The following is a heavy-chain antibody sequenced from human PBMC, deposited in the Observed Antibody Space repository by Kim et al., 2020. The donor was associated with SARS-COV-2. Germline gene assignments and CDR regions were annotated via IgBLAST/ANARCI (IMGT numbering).Heavy chain of an antibody. D-gene: IGHD3-9*01. V-gene: IGHV1-69*06. CDR2: IIPIFGTA. Sequence: SVKVSCKASGGTFSSYAISWVRQAPGQGLEWMGGIIPIFGTANYAQKFQGRVTITADKSTSTAYMELSSLRSEDTAVYYCASPWHYDILTPIGYYYYGMDVWGQGTTVTVSS. J-gene: IGHJ6*02. CDR1: GGTFSSYA. CDR3: ASPWHYDILTPIGYYYYGMDV.